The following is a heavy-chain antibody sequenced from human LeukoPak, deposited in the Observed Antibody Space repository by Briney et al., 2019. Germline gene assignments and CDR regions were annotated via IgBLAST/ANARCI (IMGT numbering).Heavy chain of an antibody. CDR2: ISAYNGNT. J-gene: IGHJ6*02. CDR1: GYTFTGYY. Sequence: ASVKVSCKASGYTFTGYYMHWVRQAPGQGLEWMGWISAYNGNTNYAQKLQGRVTMTTDTSTSTAYMELRSLRSDDTAVYYCARDPSPYCSSTSCYEGGGNYYYGMDVWGQGTTVTVSS. CDR3: ARDPSPYCSSTSCYEGGGNYYYGMDV. V-gene: IGHV1-18*04. D-gene: IGHD2-2*01.